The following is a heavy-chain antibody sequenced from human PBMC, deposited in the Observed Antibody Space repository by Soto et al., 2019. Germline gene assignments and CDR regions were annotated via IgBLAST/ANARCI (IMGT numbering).Heavy chain of an antibody. CDR1: GGSISSYY. CDR2: IYYSGST. CDR3: ARVVRQGYYGSGSHAFDI. J-gene: IGHJ3*02. Sequence: SETLPLTGMVSGGSISSYYWTWIRQPPGKGLEWIGYIYYSGSTNYDPSLKSRVTISVDTSKNQFSLKLSSVTAADTAVYYCARVVRQGYYGSGSHAFDIWGQGTMVTVSS. V-gene: IGHV4-59*01. D-gene: IGHD3-10*01.